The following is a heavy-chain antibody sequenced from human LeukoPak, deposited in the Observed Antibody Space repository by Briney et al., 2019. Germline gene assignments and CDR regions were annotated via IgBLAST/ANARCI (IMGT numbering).Heavy chain of an antibody. CDR3: ARDSAAADFPDY. CDR2: IIPIFGTA. V-gene: IGHV1-69*05. D-gene: IGHD6-13*01. Sequence: ASVKVSCKASGGTFSSSSISWVRQAPGQGLEWMGGIIPIFGTANYAQKLQGRVTMTTDTSTSTAYMELRSLRSDDTAVYYCARDSAAADFPDYWGQGTLVTVSS. J-gene: IGHJ4*02. CDR1: GGTFSSSS.